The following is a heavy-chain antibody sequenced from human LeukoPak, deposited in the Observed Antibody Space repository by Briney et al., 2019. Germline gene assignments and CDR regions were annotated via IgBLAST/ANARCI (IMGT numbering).Heavy chain of an antibody. CDR1: GGTFISYA. CDR3: ARGGQASHYYYYYGMDV. V-gene: IGHV1-69*06. Sequence: SVKVSCKASGGTFISYAISWVRQAPGQGLEWMGGIIPIFGTANYARKFQGRVTITADKSTSTAYMELSSLRSEDTAVYYCARGGQASHYYYYYGMDVWGKGTTVTVSS. J-gene: IGHJ6*04. CDR2: IIPIFGTA.